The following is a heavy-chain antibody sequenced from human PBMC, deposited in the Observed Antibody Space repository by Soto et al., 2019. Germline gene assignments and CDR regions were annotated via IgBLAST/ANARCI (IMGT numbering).Heavy chain of an antibody. CDR3: ARVYCSFNSCPFGF. V-gene: IGHV1-18*01. CDR1: GCTFTSFG. Sequence: ASVKVSCKASGCTFTSFGISWVRQVPGQGLERMGWISTYNGDTNYAQHLQGRVTMTTDTSTSTAYMELRSLRSDDTAVYYCARVYCSFNSCPFGFLGQGALVAVAS. J-gene: IGHJ4*02. CDR2: ISTYNGDT. D-gene: IGHD2-2*01.